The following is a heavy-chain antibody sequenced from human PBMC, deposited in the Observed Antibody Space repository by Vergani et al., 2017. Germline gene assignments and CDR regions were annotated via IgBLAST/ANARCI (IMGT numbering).Heavy chain of an antibody. CDR3: ARVAYNWNDVGWFDP. V-gene: IGHV1-18*01. CDR1: GYTFTSYG. D-gene: IGHD1-20*01. CDR2: ISAYNGNT. Sequence: QVQLVQSGAEVKKPGASVKVSCKASGYTFTSYGISWVRQAPGQGLEWMGWISAYNGNTNYAQKLQGRVTMTTDTSTSTAYMELRSLRSDDTAVNYCARVAYNWNDVGWFDPWGQGTLVTVSS. J-gene: IGHJ5*02.